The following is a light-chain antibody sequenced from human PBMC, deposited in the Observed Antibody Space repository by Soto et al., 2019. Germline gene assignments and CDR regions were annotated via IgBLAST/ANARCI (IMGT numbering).Light chain of an antibody. Sequence: QSALTQPPSASGSPGQSVTISCTGTSSDVGDYNYVSWYQQHPGKAPKLMIYEVIKRPSGVPDRFSGSKSGNTASLTVSGLQAEDEADYYCISYAASDNDVFGTGTKLTVL. V-gene: IGLV2-8*01. CDR2: EVI. J-gene: IGLJ1*01. CDR1: SSDVGDYNY. CDR3: ISYAASDNDV.